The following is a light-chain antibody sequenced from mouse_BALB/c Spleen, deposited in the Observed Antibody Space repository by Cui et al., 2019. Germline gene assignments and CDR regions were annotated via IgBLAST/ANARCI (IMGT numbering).Light chain of an antibody. CDR3: LKYDNLLT. CDR2: YTS. Sequence: DIQLTQSPSSLSPSLRGQVTITCKASPAITKYKAWYQQKTGKGTRLLINYTSTLQPGIRSRFSGSGSGRDYSFSISNLEPEDIATYYWLKYDNLLTFGAGTKLELK. V-gene: IGKV19-93*01. CDR1: PAITKY. J-gene: IGKJ5*01.